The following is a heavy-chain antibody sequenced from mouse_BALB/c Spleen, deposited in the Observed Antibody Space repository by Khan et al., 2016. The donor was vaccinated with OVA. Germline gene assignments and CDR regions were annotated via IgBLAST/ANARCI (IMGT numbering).Heavy chain of an antibody. V-gene: IGHV3-2*02. Sequence: QLEESGPGLVKPSQSLSLTCTVTGYSITSDYAWNWIRQFPGNKLEWMGYISYSGSTSYNPSLKSRISITRDTSKNQFFLQLNSVTTEDTATYYCARDYGSSYYYFDYWGQGTTLTVSS. D-gene: IGHD1-1*01. CDR2: ISYSGST. J-gene: IGHJ2*01. CDR1: GYSITSDYA. CDR3: ARDYGSSYYYFDY.